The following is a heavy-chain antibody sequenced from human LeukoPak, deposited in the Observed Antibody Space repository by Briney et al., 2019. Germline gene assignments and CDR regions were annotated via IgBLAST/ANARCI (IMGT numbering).Heavy chain of an antibody. CDR1: GYTLTELS. J-gene: IGHJ4*02. CDR2: FDPEDGET. Sequence: GASVKVSCKVSGYTLTELSMHWVRQAPGKGLEWMGGFDPEDGETIYAQKFQGRVTMTEDTSTDTAYVELSSLRSEDTAVYYCATRVGVTGYYSIDYWGQGTLVTVSS. D-gene: IGHD3-9*01. CDR3: ATRVGVTGYYSIDY. V-gene: IGHV1-24*01.